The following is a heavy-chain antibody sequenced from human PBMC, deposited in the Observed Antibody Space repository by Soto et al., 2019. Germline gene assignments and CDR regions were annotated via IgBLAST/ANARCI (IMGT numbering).Heavy chain of an antibody. D-gene: IGHD2-21*02. CDR3: ARGGAYCGGDCYSVDY. CDR1: GYTFTGYY. Sequence: ASVKVSCKASGYTFTGYYMHWVRQAPGQGLEWMGWINPNSGGTNYAQKFQGWVTMTRDTSISTAYMELSRLRSDDTAVYYCARGGAYCGGDCYSVDYWGQGTLVTVPS. V-gene: IGHV1-2*04. CDR2: INPNSGGT. J-gene: IGHJ4*02.